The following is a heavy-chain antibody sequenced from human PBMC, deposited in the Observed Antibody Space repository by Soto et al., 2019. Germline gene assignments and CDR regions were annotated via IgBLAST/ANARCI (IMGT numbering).Heavy chain of an antibody. CDR2: ISAYNGNT. CDR3: ATTSTFRDGYPPYNWFDP. Sequence: QVQLVQSGAEVKKPGASVKVSCKASGYTFTSYGISWVRQAPGQGLEWMGWISAYNGNTNYAQKLQGRVTMTTDTSTSTAYMELRSVRSDDTAVYYCATTSTFRDGYPPYNWFDPWGQGTLFTVSS. J-gene: IGHJ5*02. CDR1: GYTFTSYG. V-gene: IGHV1-18*01. D-gene: IGHD6-13*01.